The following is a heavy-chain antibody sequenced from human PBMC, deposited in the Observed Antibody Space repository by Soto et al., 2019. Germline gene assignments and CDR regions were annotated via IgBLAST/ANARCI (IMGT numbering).Heavy chain of an antibody. Sequence: EVQLLESGGGLVQPGGSLRLSCAASGFTFSSYAMSWVRQAPGKGLEWVSAISGSGGSTYYADSVKGRFTISRDNSKNPLYLQMNGLRAEDTDVYYCAGVLLWFGENVDYWGQGPLVTVSS. D-gene: IGHD3-10*01. CDR2: ISGSGGST. CDR1: GFTFSSYA. V-gene: IGHV3-23*01. J-gene: IGHJ4*02. CDR3: AGVLLWFGENVDY.